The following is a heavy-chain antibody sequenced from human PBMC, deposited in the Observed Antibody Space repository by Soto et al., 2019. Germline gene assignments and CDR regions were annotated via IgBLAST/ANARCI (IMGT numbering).Heavy chain of an antibody. J-gene: IGHJ4*02. CDR1: GGSISSYY. CDR2: IYYSGST. D-gene: IGHD5-18*01. CDR3: ARATAMVLFDY. V-gene: IGHV4-59*01. Sequence: SETLSLTCTVSGGSISSYYWSWIRQPPGKGLEWIGYIYYSGSTNYNPSLKSRVTISVDTSKNQFSLKLSSVTAADTAVYYCARATAMVLFDYWGQGTLVTV.